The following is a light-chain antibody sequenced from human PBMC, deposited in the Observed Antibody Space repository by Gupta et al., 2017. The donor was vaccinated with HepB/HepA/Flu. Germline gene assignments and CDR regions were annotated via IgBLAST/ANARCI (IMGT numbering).Light chain of an antibody. J-gene: IGLJ3*02. CDR1: SSNIGINP. V-gene: IGLV1-44*01. Sequence: QSELTQPPSASGTPGQSVTISCSGGSSNIGINPVSWYQQLPGTAPKLLIYSSNKRPSGVPDRFSASKYGTAASVATSGLQAEEEADYYCAAWDASLDVWVFGGGTNLTVL. CDR2: SSN. CDR3: AAWDASLDVWV.